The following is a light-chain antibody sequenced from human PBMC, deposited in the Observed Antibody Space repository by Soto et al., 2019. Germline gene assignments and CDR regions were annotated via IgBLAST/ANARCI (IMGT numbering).Light chain of an antibody. CDR1: QSVSNN. CDR2: GAS. J-gene: IGKJ1*01. Sequence: EIVMTQSPVTLSVSPGERATLSCRASQSVSNNLAWYQQKPGQAPRLLIYGASTRATGIPARFSGSGSGTEFTLTNSSLQSEDFAVYYCQHYNNWPPWTFGQGTQVEIK. V-gene: IGKV3-15*01. CDR3: QHYNNWPPWT.